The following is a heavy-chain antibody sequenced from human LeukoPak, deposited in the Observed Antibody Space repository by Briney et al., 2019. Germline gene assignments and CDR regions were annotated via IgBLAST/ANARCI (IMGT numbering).Heavy chain of an antibody. CDR3: ASDGAYAMAV. J-gene: IGHJ6*02. CDR2: ISSSSSYI. D-gene: IGHD1-26*01. Sequence: GGSLRLSCAASGFTFSSYSMNWVRQAPGKGLEWVSSISSSSSYIYYADSLKGRFTISRDNAKNTVSLQMNSLRAEDTAVYYCASDGAYAMAVWGQGTTVTVSS. CDR1: GFTFSSYS. V-gene: IGHV3-21*01.